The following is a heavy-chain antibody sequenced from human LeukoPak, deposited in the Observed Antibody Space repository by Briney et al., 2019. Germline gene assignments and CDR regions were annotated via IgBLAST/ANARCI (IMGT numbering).Heavy chain of an antibody. V-gene: IGHV4-59*12. D-gene: IGHD2-2*01. CDR1: GGSISSYY. CDR3: ARGGCSSTSCHDY. J-gene: IGHJ4*02. Sequence: SETLSLTCTVSGGSISSYYWSWIRQPPGKGLEWIGYIYYSGSTNYNPSLKSRVTISVDTSKNQFSLKLSSVTAADTAVYYCARGGCSSTSCHDYWGQGTLVTVSS. CDR2: IYYSGST.